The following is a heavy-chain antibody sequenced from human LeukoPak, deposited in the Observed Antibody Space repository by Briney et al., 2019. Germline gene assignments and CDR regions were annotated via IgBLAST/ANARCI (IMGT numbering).Heavy chain of an antibody. V-gene: IGHV4-59*12. Sequence: SETLSLKCLVSGGFRNDTFWSWIRQSPGKGLEWVADISDTGRSYYSPFLKSRVSTSLDTSKSHFSLTLDSVTAADTAVYFCARGEGGRFGPGTYLLWGQGTLVTVSS. CDR1: GGFRNDTF. J-gene: IGHJ4*02. D-gene: IGHD3-10*01. CDR2: ISDTGRS. CDR3: ARGEGGRFGPGTYLL.